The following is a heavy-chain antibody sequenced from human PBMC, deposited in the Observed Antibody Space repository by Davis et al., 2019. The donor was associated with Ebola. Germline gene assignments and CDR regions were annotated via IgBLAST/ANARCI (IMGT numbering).Heavy chain of an antibody. Sequence: ASVKVSCKASGYIFTNYGVSWLRQAPGQGLEWMGWFSVIDGNTYDAQKFQGRVTMTADTSTSTIYMELRSLTSDDTAIYYCVRHYDTTYWNDPWGQGTLVTVSS. CDR2: FSVIDGNT. CDR3: VRHYDTTYWNDP. V-gene: IGHV1-18*01. D-gene: IGHD3-9*01. J-gene: IGHJ5*02. CDR1: GYIFTNYG.